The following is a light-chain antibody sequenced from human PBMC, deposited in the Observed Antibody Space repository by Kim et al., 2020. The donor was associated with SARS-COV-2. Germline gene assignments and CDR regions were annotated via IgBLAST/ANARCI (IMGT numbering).Light chain of an antibody. CDR1: QSVDSN. V-gene: IGKV3-15*01. Sequence: APGERVILSCRSGQSVDSNYLAWYQQKPDQAPRLLIYGISSRATGIPARFSGSGSGTDFTLTISGLQSEDFALYYCQQYSNWPITFGPGTRLEIK. CDR2: GIS. CDR3: QQYSNWPIT. J-gene: IGKJ5*01.